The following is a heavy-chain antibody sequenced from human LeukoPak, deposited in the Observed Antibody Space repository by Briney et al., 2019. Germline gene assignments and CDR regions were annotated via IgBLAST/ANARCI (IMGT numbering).Heavy chain of an antibody. J-gene: IGHJ4*02. CDR1: GFTFRSPW. CDR2: INEDGSQK. V-gene: IGHV3-7*03. CDR3: ARDGGWHRFDY. Sequence: GGSLRLSCVESGFTFRSPWMAWLRQAPEKGLEWVANINEDGSQKYYLGSVTGRFTISRDNAKNSLYLQMNSLSAEDTAMYYCARDGGWHRFDYWGQGTLVIVSS. D-gene: IGHD6-19*01.